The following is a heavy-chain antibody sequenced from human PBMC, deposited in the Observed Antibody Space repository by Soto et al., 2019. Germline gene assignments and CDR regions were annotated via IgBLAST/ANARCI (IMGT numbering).Heavy chain of an antibody. CDR2: INSDGSST. V-gene: IGHV3-74*01. CDR1: GFTFSSYW. D-gene: IGHD3-3*01. CDR3: ARCVWSGYDYYYYYYMDF. J-gene: IGHJ6*03. Sequence: PGGSLRLSCAASGFTFSSYWMHWVRQAPGKGLVWVSRINSDGSSTSYADSVKGRFTISRDNAKNTLYLQMNSLRAEDTAVYYCARCVWSGYDYYYYYYMDFWGKGTTVTGSS.